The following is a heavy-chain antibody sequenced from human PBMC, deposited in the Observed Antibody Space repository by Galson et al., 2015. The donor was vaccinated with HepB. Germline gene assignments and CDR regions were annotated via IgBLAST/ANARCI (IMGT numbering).Heavy chain of an antibody. Sequence: WDADKYYSTSLKTRLTISKDTSKNQVVLTMTNMDPVDTATYYCARTLEMATTIRAFDYWGQGTLVTVSS. V-gene: IGHV2-70*01. CDR3: ARTLEMATTIRAFDY. D-gene: IGHD5-24*01. J-gene: IGHJ4*02. CDR2: WDADK.